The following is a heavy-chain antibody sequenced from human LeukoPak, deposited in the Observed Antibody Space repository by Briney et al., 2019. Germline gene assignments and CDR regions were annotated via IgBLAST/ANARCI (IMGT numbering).Heavy chain of an antibody. V-gene: IGHV3-30-3*01. Sequence: GGSLRLSCAASGFTFSSYAMHWVRQAPGKGLEWVAVISYDGSNKYYADSVKGRFTISRDNANKSLCLQMNSLRAEDTAVYYCVAAGGYWGQGALVTVSS. CDR1: GFTFSSYA. J-gene: IGHJ4*02. CDR3: VAAGGY. CDR2: ISYDGSNK. D-gene: IGHD6-13*01.